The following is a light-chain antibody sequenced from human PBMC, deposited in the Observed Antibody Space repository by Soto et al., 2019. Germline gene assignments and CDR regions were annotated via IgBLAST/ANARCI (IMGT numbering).Light chain of an antibody. V-gene: IGLV2-14*03. CDR2: DVS. J-gene: IGLJ2*01. CDR1: SSDVGAYNY. CDR3: SSYTSSNTPVV. Sequence: QSVLTQPASVSGSPGQSIAISCTGTSSDVGAYNYVSWYQQHPGKAPKLIIYDVSDRPSGVSNRFSGSKAGNTASLTISGLQAEDEADYYCSSYTSSNTPVVFGGGTKVTVL.